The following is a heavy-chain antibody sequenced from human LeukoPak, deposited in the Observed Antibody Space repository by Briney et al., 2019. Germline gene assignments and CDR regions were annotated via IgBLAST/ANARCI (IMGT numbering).Heavy chain of an antibody. J-gene: IGHJ4*02. CDR2: ISSSSSTI. CDR3: ARGDYGHYYDSSGYGRFDY. CDR1: GFTFSSYS. D-gene: IGHD3-22*01. Sequence: GGSLRLSCAASGFTFSSYSMNWVRQTPGKGLEWVSYISSSSSTIYYADSVKGRFTISRDNAKNSLYLQMNSLRAEDTAVYYCARGDYGHYYDSSGYGRFDYWGQGTLVTVSS. V-gene: IGHV3-48*01.